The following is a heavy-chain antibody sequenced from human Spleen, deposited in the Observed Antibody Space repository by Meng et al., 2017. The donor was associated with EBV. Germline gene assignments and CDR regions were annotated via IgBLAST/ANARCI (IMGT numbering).Heavy chain of an antibody. V-gene: IGHV4-39*07. D-gene: IGHD5-24*01. Sequence: QLQQQESGPRLLKPSETLSLTCTVSGGSFNTNPYYWGWIRQAPGKGLEWIGEINHRETTKYNPSLKSRVTISVDTSKNQFSLQLTSLTAADTAVYYCARGFGERWLQYAYYYFDSWGQGTLVTASS. CDR3: ARGFGERWLQYAYYYFDS. CDR1: GGSFNTNPYY. CDR2: INHRETT. J-gene: IGHJ4*02.